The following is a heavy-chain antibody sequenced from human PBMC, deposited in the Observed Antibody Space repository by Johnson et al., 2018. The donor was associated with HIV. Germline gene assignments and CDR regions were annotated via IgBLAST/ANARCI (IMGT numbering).Heavy chain of an antibody. J-gene: IGHJ3*02. CDR3: ARHSTSSTMGAFDI. CDR2: ISSSGSTI. V-gene: IGHV3-11*01. Sequence: QVQLVESGGGLVQPGGSLRLSCAASGFTVRSSYMSWVRQAPGKGLEWVSYISSSGSTIYYADSVKGRFTISRDNAKNSLYLQMNSLRAEDTAVYYCARHSTSSTMGAFDIWGQGTMVTVSS. CDR1: GFTVRSSY. D-gene: IGHD6-6*01.